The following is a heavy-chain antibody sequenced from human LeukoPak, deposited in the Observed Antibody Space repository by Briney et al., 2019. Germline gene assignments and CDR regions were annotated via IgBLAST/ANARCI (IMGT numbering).Heavy chain of an antibody. CDR2: ISSSSSYI. V-gene: IGHV3-21*01. CDR3: ARDKLIAAAGLDY. J-gene: IGHJ4*02. Sequence: PGGSLRLSCAASGFTFSSYSMNWVRQAPGKGLEWASSISSSSSYIYYADSVKGRFTISRDNAKNSLYLQMNSLRAEDTAVYYCARDKLIAAAGLDYWGQGTLVTVSS. D-gene: IGHD6-13*01. CDR1: GFTFSSYS.